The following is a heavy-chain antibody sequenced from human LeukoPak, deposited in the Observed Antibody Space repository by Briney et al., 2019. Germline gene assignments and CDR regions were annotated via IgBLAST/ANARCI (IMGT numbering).Heavy chain of an antibody. CDR2: IYYSGST. D-gene: IGHD3-10*01. V-gene: IGHV4-39*01. CDR1: GGSISSSSYY. J-gene: IGHJ3*02. CDR3: VRGVRI. Sequence: PSETLSLTCTVSGGSISSSSYYWGWIRQPPGKGLEWIGNIYYSGSTNYNPSLKSRVTISVDTSKNQFSLNLTSVTAADTAVYYCVRGVRIWGQGTMVTVSS.